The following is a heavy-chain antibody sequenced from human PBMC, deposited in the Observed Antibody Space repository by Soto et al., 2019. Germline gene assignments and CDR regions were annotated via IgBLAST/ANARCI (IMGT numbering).Heavy chain of an antibody. CDR3: AGGPGVARNY. CDR1: GGSISGYY. J-gene: IGHJ4*02. CDR2: IYNIGST. V-gene: IGHV4-59*12. D-gene: IGHD5-12*01. Sequence: SETLSLTCTVSGGSISGYYWSWLRQPPGKGLEWIGYIYNIGSTNYNPSLRSRVTISVDRSKNQFSLKLSSVTAADTAVYYCAGGPGVARNYWGQGTLVTVSS.